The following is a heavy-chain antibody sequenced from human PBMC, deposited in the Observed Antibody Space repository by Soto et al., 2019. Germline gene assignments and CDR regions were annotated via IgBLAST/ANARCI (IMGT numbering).Heavy chain of an antibody. CDR2: IIPIFGTA. CDR1: GGTFSSYA. CDR3: ARDQIEAAAGIRYYYGMDV. Sequence: SVKVSCKASGGTFSSYAISWVRQAPGQGREWMGGIIPIFGTANYAQKFQGRVTITADKSTSTAYMELSSLRSEDTAVYYCARDQIEAAAGIRYYYGMDVWGQGXTVTVSS. J-gene: IGHJ6*02. D-gene: IGHD6-13*01. V-gene: IGHV1-69*06.